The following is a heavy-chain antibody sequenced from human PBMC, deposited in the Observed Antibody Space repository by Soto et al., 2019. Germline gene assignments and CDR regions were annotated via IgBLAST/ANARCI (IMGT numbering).Heavy chain of an antibody. J-gene: IGHJ6*02. CDR3: ARGSGYDYDYYYYGMDV. V-gene: IGHV1-3*01. Sequence: ASVKVSCKASGYTFTSYAMHWVRQAPGQRLEWMGWINAGNGNTKYSQKFQGRVTITRDTSASTAYMELSSLRSEDTAVYYCARGSGYDYDYYYYGMDVWGQGTTVTVSS. CDR1: GYTFTSYA. D-gene: IGHD5-12*01. CDR2: INAGNGNT.